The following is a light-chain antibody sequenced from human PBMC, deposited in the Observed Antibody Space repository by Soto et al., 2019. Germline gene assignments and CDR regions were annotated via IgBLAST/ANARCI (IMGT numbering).Light chain of an antibody. V-gene: IGKV3-20*01. CDR1: QSVISNY. CDR2: GAS. Sequence: EIVLTQSPGTLSLSPGERATLSCRASQSVISNYLAWYQQKPGQAPRLLIYGASRRATGIPDRFSGSGSGTDFTLTISRLEPEDFAVYYCQQYGSSPPHTFGQGTKVDIK. CDR3: QQYGSSPPHT. J-gene: IGKJ2*01.